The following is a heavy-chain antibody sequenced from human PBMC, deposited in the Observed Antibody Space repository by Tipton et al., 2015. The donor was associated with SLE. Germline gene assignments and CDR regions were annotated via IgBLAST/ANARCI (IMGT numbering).Heavy chain of an antibody. D-gene: IGHD3-16*02. CDR1: GGSIIRSSYY. CDR2: IYYSGNT. J-gene: IGHJ4*02. CDR3: ARAGELSLYLDS. V-gene: IGHV4-39*01. Sequence: TLSLTCTVSGGSIIRSSYYWGWFRQPPGKGLEWIGSIYYSGNTFYNPSLKSRLTISVDASKDQFSLRLSSVTAADTAVYYCARAGELSLYLDSWGQGALVTVSS.